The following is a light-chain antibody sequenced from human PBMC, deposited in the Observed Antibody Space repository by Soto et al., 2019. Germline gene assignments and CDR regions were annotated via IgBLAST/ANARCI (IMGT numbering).Light chain of an antibody. V-gene: IGLV2-14*01. J-gene: IGLJ1*01. Sequence: QSALTQPASVSGSPGQSIAISCTGTSSDVGGYNYVSWYQQYPGRAPKLMIYDVSNRPSGVSNRFSGSKSGNTASLTISGLQADDEADYYCSSYSSSSTLYVFVTGTKLTVL. CDR2: DVS. CDR1: SSDVGGYNY. CDR3: SSYSSSSTLYV.